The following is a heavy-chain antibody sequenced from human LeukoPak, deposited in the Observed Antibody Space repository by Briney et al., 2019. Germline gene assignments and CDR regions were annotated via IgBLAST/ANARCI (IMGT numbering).Heavy chain of an antibody. CDR2: IRSKAYGGTT. CDR1: GFTFGDYA. J-gene: IGHJ4*02. V-gene: IGHV3-49*04. D-gene: IGHD6-19*01. Sequence: PGGSLRLSCTASGFTFGDYAMSWVRQAPGKGLEWVGFIRSKAYGGTTEYAASVKGRFTISRDDSKSIAYLQMNSLKTEDTAVYYCTRVRGWYDRAFDYWGQGTLVTVSS. CDR3: TRVRGWYDRAFDY.